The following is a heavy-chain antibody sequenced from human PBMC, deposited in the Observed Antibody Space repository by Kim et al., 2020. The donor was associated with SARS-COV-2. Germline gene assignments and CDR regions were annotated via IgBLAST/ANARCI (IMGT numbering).Heavy chain of an antibody. D-gene: IGHD3-22*01. CDR3: ARDIRGITMIAFYYYGLDV. CDR1: GFTFSDYY. CDR2: ISSSGSTI. J-gene: IGHJ6*02. V-gene: IGHV3-11*01. Sequence: GSLRLSCAASGFTFSDYYMSWIRQAPGKGLEWVSSISSSGSTIYYADSVKGRFTISRDNAKNSLYLQMNSLRAEDTAVYYCARDIRGITMIAFYYYGLDVWGQGTTVTVSS.